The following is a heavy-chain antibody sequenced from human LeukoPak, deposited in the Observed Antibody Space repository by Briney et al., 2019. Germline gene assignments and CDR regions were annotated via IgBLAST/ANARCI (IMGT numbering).Heavy chain of an antibody. CDR1: GGSISSSHYY. V-gene: IGHV4-39*01. J-gene: IGHJ4*02. Sequence: SETLSLTCTVSGGSISSSHYYWGWIRQPPGKGLEWIGSIYYSGNTYYNPSLKSRVTISVDTSKNQFSVNLSSVTAADTAVYYCASFWGGGSGTSLYYFDYWGQGTLVTVSS. CDR2: IYYSGNT. D-gene: IGHD1-26*01. CDR3: ASFWGGGSGTSLYYFDY.